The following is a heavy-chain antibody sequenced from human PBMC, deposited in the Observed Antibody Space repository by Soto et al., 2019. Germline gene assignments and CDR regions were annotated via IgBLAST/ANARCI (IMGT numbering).Heavy chain of an antibody. V-gene: IGHV3-7*01. CDR3: ARQVGIKWSLPRFGMDV. CDR2: IKQDGSEK. Sequence: PGGSLRLSCAGSGFTFGSYWMSWVRQAPGQGLEWVANIKQDGSEKYYVDSVKGRFTISRDNANNSLYLQMNSLRAEDTAVYYCARQVGIKWSLPRFGMDVWGQGTTVTVSS. CDR1: GFTFGSYW. J-gene: IGHJ6*02. D-gene: IGHD2-8*01.